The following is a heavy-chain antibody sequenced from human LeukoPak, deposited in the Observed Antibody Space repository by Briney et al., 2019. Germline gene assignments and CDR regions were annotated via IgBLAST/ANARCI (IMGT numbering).Heavy chain of an antibody. Sequence: PGGSLRLSCAASAFTFRTFAIAWVREAPWKGMQWVASIDGSGDSTYYADSVKGRFTISRDNSKNTLYLQMNRLRAGDTAVYYCAKVIDTSIAVASADFDYWGQGNLVTVSS. CDR2: IDGSGDST. CDR3: AKVIDTSIAVASADFDY. D-gene: IGHD6-19*01. CDR1: AFTFRTFA. V-gene: IGHV3-23*01. J-gene: IGHJ4*02.